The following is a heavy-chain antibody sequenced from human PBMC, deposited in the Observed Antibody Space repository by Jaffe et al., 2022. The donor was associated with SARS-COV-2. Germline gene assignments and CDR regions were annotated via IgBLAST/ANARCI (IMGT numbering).Heavy chain of an antibody. J-gene: IGHJ5*02. CDR1: GGTFSSYT. Sequence: QVQLVQSGAEVKKPGSSVKVSCKASGGTFSSYTISWVRQAPGQGLEWMGRIIPILGIANYAQKFQGRVTITADKSTSTAYMELSSLRSEDTAVYYCARERGGLTGWFDPWGQGTLVTVSS. D-gene: IGHD3-10*01. V-gene: IGHV1-69*08. CDR3: ARERGGLTGWFDP. CDR2: IIPILGIA.